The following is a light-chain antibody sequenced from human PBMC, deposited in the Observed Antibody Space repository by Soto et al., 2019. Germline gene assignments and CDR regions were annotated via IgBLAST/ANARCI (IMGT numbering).Light chain of an antibody. V-gene: IGLV2-14*01. CDR1: SSDIGYYNY. CDR3: SSYASSSTLL. Sequence: ALTQPASVSGSPGQSITISCTGTSSDIGYYNYVSWYQQHPGKAPKLIIHDVSDRPSGVSNRFSGSKSGNTASLTISGVQAEDEADYYCSSYASSSTLLFGGGTKVTVL. CDR2: DVS. J-gene: IGLJ2*01.